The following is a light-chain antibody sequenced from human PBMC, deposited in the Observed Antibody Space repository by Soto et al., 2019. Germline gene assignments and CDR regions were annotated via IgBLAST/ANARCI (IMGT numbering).Light chain of an antibody. J-gene: IGKJ1*01. CDR2: KAS. Sequence: DIQMTQSPSTLSASVGDRVTITCRASQSISSWLAWYQQQPGKAPKLLIYKASTLQSGVPSRFSGSGSGTEFTLAISSLQHDDSATYYCQQYNANWTFGQGTKVEIK. CDR3: QQYNANWT. V-gene: IGKV1-5*03. CDR1: QSISSW.